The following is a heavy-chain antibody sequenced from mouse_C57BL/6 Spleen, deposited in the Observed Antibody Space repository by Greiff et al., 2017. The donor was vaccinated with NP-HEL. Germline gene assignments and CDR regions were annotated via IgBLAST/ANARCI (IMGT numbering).Heavy chain of an antibody. CDR2: INPNNGGT. CDR1: GYTFTDYY. D-gene: IGHD2-2*01. Sequence: VQLQQSGPELVKPGASVKISCKASGYTFTDYYMNWVKQSHGKSLEWIGDINPNNGGTSYNQKFKGKATLTVDKSSSTAYMELRSLTSEDSAVYYCASYGDIYYGYDEGYYFDYWGQGTTLTVSS. V-gene: IGHV1-26*01. J-gene: IGHJ2*01. CDR3: ASYGDIYYGYDEGYYFDY.